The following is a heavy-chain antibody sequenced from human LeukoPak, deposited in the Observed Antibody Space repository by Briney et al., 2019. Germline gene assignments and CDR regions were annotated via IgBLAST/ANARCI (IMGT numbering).Heavy chain of an antibody. Sequence: PGGSLRLSCAASGFTFSSYSMNWVRQASGKGLEWVSSISSSYIYYVDSVKGGLTISRDKSKNSLYLQMNRLRTADTAVYYCASGGRTGTTFDYSGQGTLVTVSS. V-gene: IGHV3-21*01. J-gene: IGHJ4*02. CDR1: GFTFSSYS. D-gene: IGHD1-7*01. CDR2: ISSSYI. CDR3: ASGGRTGTTFDY.